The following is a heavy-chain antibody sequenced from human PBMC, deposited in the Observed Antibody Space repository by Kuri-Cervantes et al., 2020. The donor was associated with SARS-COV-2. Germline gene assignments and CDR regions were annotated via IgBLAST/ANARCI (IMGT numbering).Heavy chain of an antibody. Sequence: GGSLRLSCNGSAYYLSNHCIAWVRHMPGKGLEWMGIIYPGDSDTKYSPSFQGQVTISADKSISTAFLQWSSLKASDTAMYYCARRAYGEQVDYYYMDVWGKGTTVTVSS. D-gene: IGHD4-17*01. V-gene: IGHV5-51*01. CDR1: AYYLSNHC. J-gene: IGHJ6*03. CDR2: IYPGDSDT. CDR3: ARRAYGEQVDYYYMDV.